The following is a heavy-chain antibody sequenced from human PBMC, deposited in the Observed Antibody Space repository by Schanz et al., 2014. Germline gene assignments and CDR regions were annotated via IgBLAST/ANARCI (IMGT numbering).Heavy chain of an antibody. CDR3: AKDYRTGAIDY. J-gene: IGHJ4*02. Sequence: QVQLVESGGGLVQPWRSLRLSCAASGFTFSRSGMHWVRQAPGKGLEWVAIIWFDGSNKYYADSVKGRFTISRDNSMNTLFLQMNSLRAEDTAVYYCAKDYRTGAIDYWGQGTLVTVSS. D-gene: IGHD7-27*01. CDR2: IWFDGSNK. V-gene: IGHV3-33*06. CDR1: GFTFSRSG.